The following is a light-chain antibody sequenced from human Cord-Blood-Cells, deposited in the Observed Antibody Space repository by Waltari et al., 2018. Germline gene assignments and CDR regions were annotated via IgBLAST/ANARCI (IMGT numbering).Light chain of an antibody. V-gene: IGKV1-39*01. CDR1: QSISSY. CDR2: AAS. J-gene: IGKJ1*01. CDR3: QQSYSTPWT. Sequence: DIQMTQSPSYLSASVGDRVTITCRASQSISSYLNWYQQKPGKAPKLLIYAASSLQSGVPSRFSGSGSGTAFTLTISSLQPEDFATYYCQQSYSTPWTFGQGTKVEIK.